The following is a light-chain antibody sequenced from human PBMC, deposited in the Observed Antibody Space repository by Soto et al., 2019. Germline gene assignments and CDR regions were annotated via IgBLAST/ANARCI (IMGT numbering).Light chain of an antibody. CDR2: AAS. J-gene: IGKJ1*01. V-gene: IGKV1-39*01. CDR3: QQTYISPWT. CDR1: QSVDRY. Sequence: EIQMTQSPSSLSAFVGDRVTITCRASQSVDRYLNWYQQKPGRAPNLLIYAASSLQSGVPSRFSGSGSGADFTLTISSLQPEDFATYFCQQTYISPWTFGQGTKVEIK.